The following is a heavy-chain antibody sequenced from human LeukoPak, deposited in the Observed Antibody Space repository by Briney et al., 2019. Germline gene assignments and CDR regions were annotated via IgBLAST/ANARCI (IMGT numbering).Heavy chain of an antibody. CDR1: AFSSSSYH. CDR2: IYYSGST. Sequence: SETLSRTCTGSAFSSSSYHWIWIRHPPGNGLEWIGYIYYSGSTNYNPSLKSRVTISVDTSKNQFSLKLSSATAADTAVYYCASSPSGSYSQIDYWGQGTLVTVSS. D-gene: IGHD1-26*01. J-gene: IGHJ4*02. CDR3: ASSPSGSYSQIDY. V-gene: IGHV4-59*08.